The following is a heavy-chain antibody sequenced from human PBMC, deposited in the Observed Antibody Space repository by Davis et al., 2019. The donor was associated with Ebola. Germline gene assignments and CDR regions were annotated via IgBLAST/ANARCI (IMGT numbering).Heavy chain of an antibody. CDR2: INSAGSRT. D-gene: IGHD2-21*02. V-gene: IGHV3-74*01. CDR3: VREYCNDAAGDGDCSFSFDF. CDR1: GFTFRSYW. J-gene: IGHJ4*02. Sequence: GESLKISCAASGFTFRSYWMDWVRQTPGTGPVWLARINSAGSRTNYADSVKGRFTISRDNAKDTLFLQMNSLRADDTAIYYCVREYCNDAAGDGDCSFSFDFWGQGVLVTVSS.